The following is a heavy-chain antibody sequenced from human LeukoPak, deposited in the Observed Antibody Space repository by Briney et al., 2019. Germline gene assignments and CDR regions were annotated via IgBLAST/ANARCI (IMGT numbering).Heavy chain of an antibody. J-gene: IGHJ3*02. CDR2: ISSSSSYI. CDR1: GFTFSSYS. D-gene: IGHD3-3*01. CDR3: ARDYDFWSGYYPDVI. Sequence: GGSLRLSCAASGFTFSSYSMNWVRQAPGKGLEWVSSISSSSSYIYYADSVKGRFTISRDNAKNSLYLQMNSLRAEDTAVYYCARDYDFWSGYYPDVIWGQGTMVTVSS. V-gene: IGHV3-21*01.